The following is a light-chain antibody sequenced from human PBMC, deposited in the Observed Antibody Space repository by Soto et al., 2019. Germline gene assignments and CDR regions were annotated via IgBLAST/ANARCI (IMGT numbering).Light chain of an antibody. CDR1: QAISSY. V-gene: IGKV1-9*01. Sequence: DIQLTQSPSSLSASVGDRVTITCRASQAISSYLAWYQQKPGKAPKLLIYAASTLQSGVPSRFSGSGSGTEFTLTISSLQPDDFATYYCQQVNSHPRTFGGGTKVEIK. CDR3: QQVNSHPRT. J-gene: IGKJ4*01. CDR2: AAS.